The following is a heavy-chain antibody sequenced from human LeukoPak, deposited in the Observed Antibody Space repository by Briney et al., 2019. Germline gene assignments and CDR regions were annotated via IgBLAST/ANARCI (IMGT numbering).Heavy chain of an antibody. CDR3: ASCLGVRGVMPPGSYYGMDV. D-gene: IGHD3-10*01. CDR1: GYTFTSYD. CDR2: MNPNSGNT. V-gene: IGHV1-8*01. J-gene: IGHJ6*02. Sequence: ASVKVSCKASGYTFTSYDINRVRQATGQGLEWMGWMNPNSGNTGYAQKFQGRVTMTRNTSISTAYMELSSLRSEDTAVYYCASCLGVRGVMPPGSYYGMDVWGQGTTVTVSS.